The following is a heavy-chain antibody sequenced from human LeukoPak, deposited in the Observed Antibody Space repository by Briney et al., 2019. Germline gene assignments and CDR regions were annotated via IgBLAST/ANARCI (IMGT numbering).Heavy chain of an antibody. CDR2: IIPILGIA. CDR1: GGTFSSYA. D-gene: IGHD6-13*01. V-gene: IGHV1-69*04. J-gene: IGHJ4*02. Sequence: SVKVSCKASGGTFSSYAISWVRQAPGQGLEWMGRIIPILGIANYAQKFQGRVTITADKSTSTAYMELSSLRSEDTAVYYCARDRWGQQMDYWGQGTLVTVSS. CDR3: ARDRWGQQMDY.